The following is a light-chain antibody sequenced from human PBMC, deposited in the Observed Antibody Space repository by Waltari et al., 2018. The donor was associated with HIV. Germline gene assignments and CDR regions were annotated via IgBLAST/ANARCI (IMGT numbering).Light chain of an antibody. CDR3: SSYAGSVWV. J-gene: IGLJ3*02. Sequence: QSALTQPPSASGSPGRSVTISCTGTSSDVGGYNYVSWYQQHPGKAPKLMIYEVSKRPSGVPDRFSGSKSGNTASLTVSGLQAEDEADYYCSSYAGSVWVFGGGTKLTVL. V-gene: IGLV2-8*01. CDR1: SSDVGGYNY. CDR2: EVS.